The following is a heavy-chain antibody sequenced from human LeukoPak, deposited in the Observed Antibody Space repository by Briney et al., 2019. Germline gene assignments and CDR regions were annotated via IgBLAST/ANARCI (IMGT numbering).Heavy chain of an antibody. J-gene: IGHJ2*01. Sequence: ASVKVSCKASGYTFTGNYMHWVRQAPGQGLEWMGRINPDSGGSNYAQKFQGRVTMTRDTSISTAYMEVSRLRSDDTAVYYCAREKSSFDLWGRGTLVTVSS. CDR3: AREKSSFDL. D-gene: IGHD6-13*01. CDR2: INPDSGGS. CDR1: GYTFTGNY. V-gene: IGHV1-2*02.